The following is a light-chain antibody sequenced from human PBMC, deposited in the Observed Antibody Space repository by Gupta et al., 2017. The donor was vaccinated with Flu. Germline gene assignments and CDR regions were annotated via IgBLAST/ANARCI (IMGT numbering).Light chain of an antibody. CDR2: GAS. V-gene: IGKV3-15*01. CDR1: QSVSSN. J-gene: IGKJ4*01. Sequence: EIVMTQSPATLSVSPGERATLSCRASQSVSSNLAWYQQKPGQAPRLLIYGASTRDTGIPARFSGSGYGTEFTLTISSRQSEDFAVYYCQQDNNWPPITFGGGTKLEIK. CDR3: QQDNNWPPIT.